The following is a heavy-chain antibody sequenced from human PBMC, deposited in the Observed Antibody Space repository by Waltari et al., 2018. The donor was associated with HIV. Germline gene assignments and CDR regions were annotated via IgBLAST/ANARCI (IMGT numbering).Heavy chain of an antibody. CDR2: INTDGGST. CDR1: GFTFSSYW. Sequence: EVQLVESGGGLVQPGGSLRLSCAASGFTFSSYWIHWVRQAPGKGLVWVSRINTDGGSTSYADSVKGRFTISRDNAKNTLYLKMNSLRAEDTAVYYCARGGHCSGISCYTGDYSYGLDVWGQGTTVTVSS. D-gene: IGHD2-2*02. V-gene: IGHV3-74*01. CDR3: ARGGHCSGISCYTGDYSYGLDV. J-gene: IGHJ6*02.